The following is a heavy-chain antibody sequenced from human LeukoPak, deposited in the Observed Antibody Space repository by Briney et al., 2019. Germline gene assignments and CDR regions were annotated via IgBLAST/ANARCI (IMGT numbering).Heavy chain of an antibody. D-gene: IGHD5-18*01. V-gene: IGHV3-21*01. CDR2: ISCSSSYI. CDR3: ARGAPDTAMDY. Sequence: GGSLRLSCAAYGFTFSSYSMKWVRQAPGKGLEWVSSISCSSSYISYADSVKGRFAISRDNPKNSLYLQMNSLRAEDTAVYYCARGAPDTAMDYWGQGTLVTVSS. J-gene: IGHJ4*02. CDR1: GFTFSSYS.